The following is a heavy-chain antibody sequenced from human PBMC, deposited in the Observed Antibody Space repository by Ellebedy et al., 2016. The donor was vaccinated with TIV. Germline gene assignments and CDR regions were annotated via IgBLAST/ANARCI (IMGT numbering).Heavy chain of an antibody. J-gene: IGHJ4*02. CDR2: INSDGSNS. D-gene: IGHD1-1*01. CDR1: GFTFSTYW. Sequence: PGGSLRLSCAASGFTFSTYWMHWVRQAPGKGLVWVSRINSDGSNSNYADSVKGRFTISRDNAKNTLYLQMNSLRDEDTAVYYCAKDLAAGTTLRLDYWGQGTLVTVSS. CDR3: AKDLAAGTTLRLDY. V-gene: IGHV3-74*01.